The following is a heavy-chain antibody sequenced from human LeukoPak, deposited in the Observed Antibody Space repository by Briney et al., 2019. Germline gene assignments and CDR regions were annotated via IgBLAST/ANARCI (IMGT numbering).Heavy chain of an antibody. CDR3: ARDFVGATSYLSGAFDI. J-gene: IGHJ3*02. V-gene: IGHV3-30-3*01. CDR2: ISYDGSNK. Sequence: PGGSLRLSCAASGFTFSSYAMHWVRQVPGKGLEWVAVISYDGSNKYYADSVKGRFTISRGNSKNTLYLQMNSLGAEDTAVYYCARDFVGATSYLSGAFDISGQGTMVTVSS. CDR1: GFTFSSYA. D-gene: IGHD1-26*01.